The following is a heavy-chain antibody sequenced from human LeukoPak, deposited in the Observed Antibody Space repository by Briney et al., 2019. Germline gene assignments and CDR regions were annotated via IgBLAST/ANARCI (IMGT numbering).Heavy chain of an antibody. Sequence: GGSLRLSCAASGFTFTSYAMSWVRQAPGKGLEWVSVIYSGGSTYYADSVKGRFTISRHNSKNTLYLQMNSLRAEDTAVYYCAIWFGDTFDYWGQGTLVTVSS. CDR1: GFTFTSYA. CDR2: IYSGGST. CDR3: AIWFGDTFDY. J-gene: IGHJ4*02. D-gene: IGHD3-10*01. V-gene: IGHV3-53*04.